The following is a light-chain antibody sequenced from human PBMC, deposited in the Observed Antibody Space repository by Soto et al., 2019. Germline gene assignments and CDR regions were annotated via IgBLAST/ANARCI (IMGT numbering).Light chain of an antibody. CDR2: DAS. CDR1: QSISSW. V-gene: IGKV1-5*01. J-gene: IGKJ5*01. CDR3: QQYNSYPIT. Sequence: DIHMTHSPSTLSSSLVDRVTITCRASQSISSWLAWYQQKPGKAPKLLIYDASNLESGVPSRFSGSGSGTEFTLTISSLQPDDFATYYCQQYNSYPITFGQGTRLEIK.